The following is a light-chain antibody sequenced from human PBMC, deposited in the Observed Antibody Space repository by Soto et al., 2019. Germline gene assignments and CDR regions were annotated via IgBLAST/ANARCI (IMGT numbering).Light chain of an antibody. V-gene: IGKV3-15*01. CDR3: LQYNDWPVYT. CDR2: AAS. J-gene: IGKJ2*01. CDR1: QSVSTH. Sequence: EVVMTQSPVNLSVSPGERATLSCRASQSVSTHLAWYQQEPGQAPKLLIYAASTRVTGISARFSGSGSGTEFSLTISSLQSEDFGIYYCLQYNDWPVYTFGQGTNVEVK.